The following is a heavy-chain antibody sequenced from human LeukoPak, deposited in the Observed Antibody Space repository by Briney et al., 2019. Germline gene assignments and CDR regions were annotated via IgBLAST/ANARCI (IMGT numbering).Heavy chain of an antibody. Sequence: ASVKGSCEASGYTFTGDSMYWVRQAPGQGLEWMGCIKPNSGGTNYAQKFQGRVPMTRDTSISTAYMELSRLRSDDTAVYYCARGPHGRIYDILTGFDYWGQGTLVTVSS. J-gene: IGHJ4*02. CDR2: IKPNSGGT. CDR3: ARGPHGRIYDILTGFDY. D-gene: IGHD3-9*01. V-gene: IGHV1-2*02. CDR1: GYTFTGDS.